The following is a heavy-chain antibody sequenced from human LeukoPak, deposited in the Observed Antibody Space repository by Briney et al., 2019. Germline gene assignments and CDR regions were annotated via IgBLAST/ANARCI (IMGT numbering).Heavy chain of an antibody. CDR2: ISAYNGNT. CDR1: GYTFTSYG. Sequence: ASVKVCCKASGYTFTSYGISWVRQAPGQGPEWMGWISAYNGNTNYAQKLQGRVTMTTDTSTSTAYMELRSLRSDDTAVYYCASTDYDILTGYPYWGQGTLVTVSS. D-gene: IGHD3-9*01. CDR3: ASTDYDILTGYPY. J-gene: IGHJ4*02. V-gene: IGHV1-18*01.